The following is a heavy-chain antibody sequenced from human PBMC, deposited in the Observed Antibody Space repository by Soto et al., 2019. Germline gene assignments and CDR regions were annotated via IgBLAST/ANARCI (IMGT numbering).Heavy chain of an antibody. CDR2: ISAYNGNT. J-gene: IGHJ3*02. CDR1: GYTFTSYG. D-gene: IGHD2-15*01. Sequence: ASVKVSCKASGYTFTSYGISWVRQAPGQGLEWMGWISAYNGNTNYAQKLQGRVTMTTDTSTSTAYMELRSLRSDDTAVYYCARGPYCSGGSCSSGAFDIWGQGTMVTVSS. CDR3: ARGPYCSGGSCSSGAFDI. V-gene: IGHV1-18*01.